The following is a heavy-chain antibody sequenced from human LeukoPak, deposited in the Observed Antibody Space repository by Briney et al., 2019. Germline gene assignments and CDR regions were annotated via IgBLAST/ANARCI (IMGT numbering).Heavy chain of an antibody. Sequence: ASVKVSCKASGYTFTSYGISWVGQAPGQGLEWMGWISAYNGNTNYAQKLQGRVTMTTDTSTSTAYMELRSLRSDDTAVYYCARALRFLEWLSNLGYWGQGTLVTVSS. CDR3: ARALRFLEWLSNLGY. V-gene: IGHV1-18*01. CDR2: ISAYNGNT. CDR1: GYTFTSYG. D-gene: IGHD3-3*01. J-gene: IGHJ4*02.